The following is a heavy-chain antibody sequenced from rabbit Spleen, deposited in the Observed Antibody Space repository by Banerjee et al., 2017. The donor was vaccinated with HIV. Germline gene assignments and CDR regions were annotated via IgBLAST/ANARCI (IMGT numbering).Heavy chain of an antibody. CDR1: GIDFSSYYY. V-gene: IGHV1S45*01. CDR2: ITGGSSGST. Sequence: QQQLEESGGGLVKPGGTLTLTCKASGIDFSSYYYMCWVRQTPGKGLEWIACITGGSSGSTYYASWAKGRFTISKTSSTTVTLQMTSLTAADTATYFCARDLLGSSAPDLWGPGTLVTVS. D-gene: IGHD1-1*01. J-gene: IGHJ4*01. CDR3: ARDLLGSSAPDL.